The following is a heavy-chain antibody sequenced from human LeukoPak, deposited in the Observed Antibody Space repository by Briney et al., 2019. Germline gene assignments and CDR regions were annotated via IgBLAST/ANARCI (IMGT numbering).Heavy chain of an antibody. V-gene: IGHV1-69*05. D-gene: IGHD1-26*01. CDR3: ARDSGSGNNDY. CDR1: GGTFSSYA. CDR2: IIPIFGTA. J-gene: IGHJ4*02. Sequence: SVKVSCKASGGTFSSYAISWVRQAPGQGLEWMGGIIPIFGTANYAQKFQGRVTFISNTSATTAFMELSSLRSEDAAVYYCARDSGSGNNDYWGQGTLVTVSS.